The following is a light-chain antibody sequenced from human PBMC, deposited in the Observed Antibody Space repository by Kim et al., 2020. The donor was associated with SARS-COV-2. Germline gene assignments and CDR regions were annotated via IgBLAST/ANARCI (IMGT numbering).Light chain of an antibody. CDR2: LNSDGSH. V-gene: IGLV4-69*01. CDR3: QTWGTGSGV. J-gene: IGLJ2*01. CDR1: SGHSSYA. Sequence: QLVLTQSPSASASLGASVKLTCTLSSGHSSYAIAWHQQQPEKGPRYLMKLNSDGSHNKGDGIPGRFSGSSSGAERYLTISSLQSEDEADYYCQTWGTGSGVFGGGTQLTV.